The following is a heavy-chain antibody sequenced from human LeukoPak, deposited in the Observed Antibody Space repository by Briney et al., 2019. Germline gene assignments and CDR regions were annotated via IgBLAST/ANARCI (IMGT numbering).Heavy chain of an antibody. Sequence: SETLSLTCTVSGGSISSYYWSWIRQPAGKGLEWIGRIYTSGSTNYNPSLKSRVTMSVDTSKNQFSLKLSSVTAADTAVYYCARKGGSGSSGRNFDYWGQGTLVTVSS. D-gene: IGHD3-10*01. J-gene: IGHJ4*02. CDR1: GGSISSYY. CDR2: IYTSGST. CDR3: ARKGGSGSSGRNFDY. V-gene: IGHV4-4*07.